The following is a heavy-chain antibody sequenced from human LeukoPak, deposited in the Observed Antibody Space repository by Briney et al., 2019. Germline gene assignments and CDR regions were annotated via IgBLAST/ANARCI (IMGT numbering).Heavy chain of an antibody. CDR2: MNPNSGNT. CDR3: AGDGRMASSGGMDV. CDR1: GYTFTSYD. J-gene: IGHJ6*02. V-gene: IGHV1-8*01. D-gene: IGHD6-6*01. Sequence: GASVKVSCKASGYTFTSYDINWVRQATGQGLEWMGWMNPNSGNTGYAQKFQGRVTMTRNTSISTAYMELSSLRSEDTAVYYCAGDGRMASSGGMDVWGQGTTVTVSS.